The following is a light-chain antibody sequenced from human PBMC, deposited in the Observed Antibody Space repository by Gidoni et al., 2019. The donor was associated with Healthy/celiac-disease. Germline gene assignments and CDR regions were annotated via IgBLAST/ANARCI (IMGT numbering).Light chain of an antibody. J-gene: IGKJ2*01. CDR2: WAS. CDR1: QSVLYSSNNKNY. Sequence: DIALIQSLVPLSVSLGERATTNCKSSQSVLYSSNNKNYFAWYQQKPGQPPKLLIYWASNRESGVPDRFSGSGSGTDFTLTISSLQAEDVAVYYCQQYYSTPYTFGQGTKLEIK. V-gene: IGKV4-1*01. CDR3: QQYYSTPYT.